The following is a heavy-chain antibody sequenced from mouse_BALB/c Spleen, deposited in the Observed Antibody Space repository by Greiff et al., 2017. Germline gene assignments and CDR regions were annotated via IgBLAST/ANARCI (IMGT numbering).Heavy chain of an antibody. CDR3: AREGGNYEGFAY. V-gene: IGHV5-17*02. Sequence: EVQRVESGGGLVQPGGSRKLSCAASGFTFSSFGMHWVRQAPEKGLEWVAYISSGSSTIYYADTVKGRFTISRDNPKNTLFLQMTSLRSEDTAMYYCAREGGNYEGFAYWGQGTLVTVSA. D-gene: IGHD2-1*01. J-gene: IGHJ3*01. CDR1: GFTFSSFG. CDR2: ISSGSSTI.